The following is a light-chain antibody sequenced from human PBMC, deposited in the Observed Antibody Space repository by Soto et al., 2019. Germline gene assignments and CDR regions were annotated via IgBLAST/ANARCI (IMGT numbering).Light chain of an antibody. Sequence: EIVLTQSPGTLSLSPGERATLSCRASQSISKNYLAWYQHKPGQAPRLLIDDASNRATGIPDRFSGSGSGTDFTLTISSLEPEDSAVYYCQQCATSPLTFGQGTKVGIK. V-gene: IGKV3-20*01. J-gene: IGKJ1*01. CDR1: QSISKNY. CDR2: DAS. CDR3: QQCATSPLT.